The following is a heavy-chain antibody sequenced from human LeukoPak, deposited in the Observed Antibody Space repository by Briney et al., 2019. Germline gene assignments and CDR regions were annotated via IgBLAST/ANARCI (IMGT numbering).Heavy chain of an antibody. CDR3: SRENGAFSPFGY. J-gene: IGHJ4*02. V-gene: IGHV4-4*02. CDR1: GGSITSTNW. D-gene: IGHD2-8*01. CDR2: ISLSGLT. Sequence: SGTLSLTCGVSGGSITSTNWWSWVRQPRGQGLEWIGEISLSGLTNYNPSLKSRVTMALDKSKNHLSLNLTSVTAADTAVYYCSRENGAFSPFGYWGQGTLVTVPS.